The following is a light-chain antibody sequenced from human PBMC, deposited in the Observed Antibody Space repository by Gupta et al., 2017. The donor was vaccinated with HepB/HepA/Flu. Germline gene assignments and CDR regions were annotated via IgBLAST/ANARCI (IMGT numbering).Light chain of an antibody. CDR3: QQYNSYLLA. J-gene: IGKJ4*01. CDR2: KAS. CDR1: QSISSW. Sequence: DIQMTQSTSTLSASVGDRVTITCRASQSISSWLAWYQQKPGKAPKLMIYKASSLESGVPSRFSGSGSGTEFTITISSLQPDDFATYYCQQYNSYLLAFGGGTQVEIK. V-gene: IGKV1-5*03.